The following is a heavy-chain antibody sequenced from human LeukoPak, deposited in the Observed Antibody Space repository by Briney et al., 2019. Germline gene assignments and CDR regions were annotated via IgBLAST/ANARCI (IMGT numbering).Heavy chain of an antibody. CDR1: GFTFSSYS. CDR3: ARGGYDSDY. D-gene: IGHD3-22*01. Sequence: GGSLRLSCAASGFTFSSYSMNWVRQAPGKGLEWVAVISYDGSNKYYADSVKGRFTISRDNSKNTLYLQMNSLRAEDTAVYYCARGGYDSDYWGQGTLVTVSS. V-gene: IGHV3-30*03. J-gene: IGHJ4*02. CDR2: ISYDGSNK.